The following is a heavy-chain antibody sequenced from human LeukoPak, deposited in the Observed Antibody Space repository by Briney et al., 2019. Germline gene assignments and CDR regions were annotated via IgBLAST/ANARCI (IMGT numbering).Heavy chain of an antibody. CDR3: AGLVGRYSSGLYYYYFDY. Sequence: SETLSLTCAVSGGSISSGGYSWSWVRQPPGEGLEWIGEMYLSGTTHSNPSVKSRVTISIDKSKNQFFLNLSSVTAADTAVYYCAGLVGRYSSGLYYYYFDYWGQGTLVTVSS. CDR2: MYLSGTT. D-gene: IGHD3-22*01. CDR1: GGSISSGGYS. J-gene: IGHJ4*02. V-gene: IGHV4-30-2*01.